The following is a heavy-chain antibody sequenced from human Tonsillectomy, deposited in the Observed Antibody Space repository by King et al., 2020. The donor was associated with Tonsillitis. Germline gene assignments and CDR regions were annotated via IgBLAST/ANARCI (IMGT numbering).Heavy chain of an antibody. Sequence: VQLVESGGGLVQPGGSLRLSCAASGFTFSSYEMNWVRQAPGKGLEWVSYISSSGNIFHYADSVRGRFTISRDNAKNSLYLQMNSLRAEDTAIYYCSRGFGEAMDVWGKGTTVTVSS. CDR2: ISSSGNIF. CDR1: GFTFSSYE. V-gene: IGHV3-48*03. D-gene: IGHD3-10*01. J-gene: IGHJ6*03. CDR3: SRGFGEAMDV.